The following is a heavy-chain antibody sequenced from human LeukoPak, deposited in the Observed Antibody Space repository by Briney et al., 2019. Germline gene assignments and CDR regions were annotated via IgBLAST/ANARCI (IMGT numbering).Heavy chain of an antibody. CDR2: INYSGST. CDR1: GGPFGAYY. V-gene: IGHV4-34*01. Sequence: SETLSLTCAVYGGPFGAYYWSWIRQPPGKGLEWIGDINYSGSTNYNPSLKSRVTISIDTSKNHSSLKLSSVTAADTAVYYCAGAGAGDLDYWGQGTLVTVSS. CDR3: AGAGAGDLDY. J-gene: IGHJ4*02. D-gene: IGHD3-10*01.